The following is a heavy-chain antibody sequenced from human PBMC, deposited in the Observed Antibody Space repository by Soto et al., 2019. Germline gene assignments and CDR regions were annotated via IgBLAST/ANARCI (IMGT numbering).Heavy chain of an antibody. CDR2: TYYRSKWFY. CDR3: ARDQPGYSYGYGLGY. J-gene: IGHJ4*02. Sequence: LSQTLSLTCAISGDSVSSNSVVWNWIRQSPSRGLEWLGRTYYRSKWFYEYAESVRSRIAINPDTSKNSLYLQMNSLRAEDTAVYYCARDQPGYSYGYGLGYWGQGTLVTVSS. CDR1: GDSVSSNSVV. V-gene: IGHV6-1*01. D-gene: IGHD5-18*01.